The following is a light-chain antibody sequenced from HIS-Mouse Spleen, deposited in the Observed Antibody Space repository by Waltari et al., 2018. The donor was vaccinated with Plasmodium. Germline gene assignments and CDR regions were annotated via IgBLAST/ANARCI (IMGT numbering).Light chain of an antibody. J-gene: IGLJ3*02. Sequence: SYELTQPSSVSVSPGQTARLNCPGDVLAKKYARWFQQKPGQAPVLVIYKDSERPSGIPERFSGSSSGTTVTLTISGAQVEDEADYYCYSAADNNRVFGGGTKLTVL. CDR2: KDS. CDR1: VLAKKY. CDR3: YSAADNNRV. V-gene: IGLV3-27*01.